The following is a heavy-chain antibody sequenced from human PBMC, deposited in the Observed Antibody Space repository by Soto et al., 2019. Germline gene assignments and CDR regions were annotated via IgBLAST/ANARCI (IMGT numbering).Heavy chain of an antibody. CDR2: TYYRSKWYN. J-gene: IGHJ4*02. V-gene: IGHV6-1*01. Sequence: SRTLSLTCAISGDSVSSDSATWNWIRQSPSRGLEWLGRTYYRSKWYNDYAVSVKSRIIINPDTSKNQFSLQLNSVTPEDTAVYYRATMAWNRLPFDYWGQGTLVTVSS. CDR1: GDSVSSDSAT. CDR3: ATMAWNRLPFDY. D-gene: IGHD1-1*01.